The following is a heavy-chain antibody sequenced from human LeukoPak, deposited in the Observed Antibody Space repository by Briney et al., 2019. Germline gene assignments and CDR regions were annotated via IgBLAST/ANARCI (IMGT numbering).Heavy chain of an antibody. CDR1: GYTFTRYD. CDR2: MNPNTGNT. V-gene: IGHV1-18*01. CDR3: ARDVRYYYDSSGYYTYDY. J-gene: IGHJ4*02. Sequence: ASVKVSCKASGYTFTRYDINWVRQAPGQGLEWMGWMNPNTGNTNYAQKLQGRVTMTTDTSTSTAYMELRSLRSDDTAVYYCARDVRYYYDSSGYYTYDYWGQGTLVTVSS. D-gene: IGHD3-22*01.